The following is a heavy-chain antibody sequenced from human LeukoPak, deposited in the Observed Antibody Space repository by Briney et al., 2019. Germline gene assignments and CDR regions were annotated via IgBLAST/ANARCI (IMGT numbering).Heavy chain of an antibody. CDR2: ISAGSGST. D-gene: IGHD1-26*01. CDR3: AIHESSIPY. V-gene: IGHV3-23*01. Sequence: GGSLRLSCAASGLTFSNYAMTWVRQAPGNGQEWVSGISAGSGSTYYADSVKGRFTISRDNSTNTLYLQMSSLRAEDTAIYYCAIHESSIPYWGQGTLVTVSS. CDR1: GLTFSNYA. J-gene: IGHJ4*02.